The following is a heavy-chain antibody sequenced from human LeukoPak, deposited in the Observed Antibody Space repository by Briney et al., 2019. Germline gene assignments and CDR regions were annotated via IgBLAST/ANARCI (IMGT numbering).Heavy chain of an antibody. CDR2: ISWNSGSV. V-gene: IGHV3-9*01. CDR1: GFTFDDYA. D-gene: IGHD6-13*01. CDR3: ARGGGYSSSWYYFDY. J-gene: IGHJ4*02. Sequence: GGSLRLSCAASGFTFDDYAMHWVRQAPGKGLEWVSGISWNSGSVGYADSVKGRFTISRDNAKNSLYLQMNSLRAEDTAVYYCARGGGYSSSWYYFDYWGQGTLVTVSS.